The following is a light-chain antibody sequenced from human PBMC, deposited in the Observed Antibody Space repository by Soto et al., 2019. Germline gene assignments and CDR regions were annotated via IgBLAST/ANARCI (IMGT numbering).Light chain of an antibody. J-gene: IGKJ5*01. Sequence: EIVMTQSPATLSVSPWEIVTLSCRASQSVSNKLGWYQHKPGQAPRLLIYDTSTRAAGTPARFTGSGSGTDFTLTISSLQSEDFAVYYCQQYNTWRSISFGQGTRLEIK. CDR1: QSVSNK. CDR2: DTS. CDR3: QQYNTWRSIS. V-gene: IGKV3-15*01.